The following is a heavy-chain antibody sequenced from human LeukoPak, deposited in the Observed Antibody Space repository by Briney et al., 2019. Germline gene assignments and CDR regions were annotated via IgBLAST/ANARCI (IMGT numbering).Heavy chain of an antibody. CDR1: GYSIRSGYY. V-gene: IGHV4-61*02. D-gene: IGHD3-16*01. Sequence: SETLSLTCTVSGYSIRSGYYWGWIRQPAGKGLEWIGRIYTSGSTNYNPSLKSRVTISVDTSKNQFSLKLSSVTAADTAVYYCASSLGKVDYWGQGTLVTVSS. CDR2: IYTSGST. J-gene: IGHJ4*02. CDR3: ASSLGKVDY.